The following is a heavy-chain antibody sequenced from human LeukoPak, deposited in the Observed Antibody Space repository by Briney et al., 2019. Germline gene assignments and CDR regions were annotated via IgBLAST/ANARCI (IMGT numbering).Heavy chain of an antibody. J-gene: IGHJ4*02. CDR1: GGTFSSYA. CDR3: ARVSSSWYYFDY. CDR2: IIPIFGTA. D-gene: IGHD6-13*01. Sequence: ASVKVSCKASGGTFSSYAISWVRQAPGQGLEWMGGIIPIFGTANYAQKFQGRVTITTDESTSTAYMELSSLRSEDTAVYYCARVSSSWYYFDYWGQRTLVTVSS. V-gene: IGHV1-69*05.